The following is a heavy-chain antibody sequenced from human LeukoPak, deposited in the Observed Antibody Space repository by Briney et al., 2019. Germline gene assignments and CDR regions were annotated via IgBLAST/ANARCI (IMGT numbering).Heavy chain of an antibody. D-gene: IGHD6-13*01. CDR2: IYHSGST. J-gene: IGHJ5*02. V-gene: IGHV4-30-2*01. CDR3: ARGGAPYSSSWYGWFDP. CDR1: GGSISSGGYS. Sequence: SETLSLTCAVSGGSISSGGYSWSWIRQPPGKGLEWIGYIYHSGSTYYNPSLKSRVTISVERSKNQFSLKLSSVTAADTAVYYCARGGAPYSSSWYGWFDPWGQGTLVTVSS.